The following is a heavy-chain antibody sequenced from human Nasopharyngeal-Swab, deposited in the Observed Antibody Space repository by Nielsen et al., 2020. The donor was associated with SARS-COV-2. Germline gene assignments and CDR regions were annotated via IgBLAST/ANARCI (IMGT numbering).Heavy chain of an antibody. Sequence: WIRQPPGKALEWLALIYWDDDKRYSPSLKSRLTITKDTSKNQVVLTMTNMDPVDTATYYCAHGSSPFDYWGQGTLVTVSS. CDR2: IYWDDDK. D-gene: IGHD2-15*01. V-gene: IGHV2-5*02. CDR3: AHGSSPFDY. J-gene: IGHJ4*02.